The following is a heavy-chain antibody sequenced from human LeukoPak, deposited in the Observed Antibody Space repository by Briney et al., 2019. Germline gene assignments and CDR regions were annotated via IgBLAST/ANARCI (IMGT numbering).Heavy chain of an antibody. CDR2: INGDGSTT. V-gene: IGHV3-74*01. D-gene: IGHD3-22*01. Sequence: GGSLRLSCAASGFTFSKYWMHWVRQVPGKGLVWVSLINGDGSTTNYADFVKGRFTISRDNAKNTLSLQVNSLRAEDTAVYYCATGDYYDSRGYYTFGYWGQGTLVTVSS. J-gene: IGHJ1*01. CDR1: GFTFSKYW. CDR3: ATGDYYDSRGYYTFGY.